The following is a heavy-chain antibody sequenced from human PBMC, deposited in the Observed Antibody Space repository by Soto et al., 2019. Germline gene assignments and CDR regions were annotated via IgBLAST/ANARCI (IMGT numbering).Heavy chain of an antibody. Sequence: TLSLTCTVSGGSISSYYWSWIRQPPGKGLEWIGYIYYSGSTNYNPSLKSRVTISVDTSKNQFSLKLSSVTAADTAVYYCARGDYYDSSGYFDYWGQGTLVTVSS. CDR2: IYYSGST. D-gene: IGHD3-22*01. V-gene: IGHV4-59*01. CDR1: GGSISSYY. J-gene: IGHJ4*02. CDR3: ARGDYYDSSGYFDY.